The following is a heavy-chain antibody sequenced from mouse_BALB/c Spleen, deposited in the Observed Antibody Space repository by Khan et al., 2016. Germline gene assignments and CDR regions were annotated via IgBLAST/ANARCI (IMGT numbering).Heavy chain of an antibody. D-gene: IGHD2-4*01. V-gene: IGHV5-4*02. CDR2: ISDGGSYT. Sequence: EVQLVESGGGLVKPGGSLKLSCAASGFTFSDYYMYWVRQTPEKRLEWVATISDGGSYTYYPDSVKGRFTISRDNAKNNLYLQMSSLKSEDTAMXYCAREGLRRGFAYWGQGTLVTGSA. J-gene: IGHJ3*01. CDR1: GFTFSDYY. CDR3: AREGLRRGFAY.